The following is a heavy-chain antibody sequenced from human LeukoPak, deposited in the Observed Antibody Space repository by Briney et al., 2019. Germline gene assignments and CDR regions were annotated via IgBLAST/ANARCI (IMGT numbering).Heavy chain of an antibody. CDR1: GFTFSSYG. Sequence: AGGSLRLSCAASGFTFSSYGMHWVRRAPGKGLEWVAVIWYDGSNKYYADSVKGRFTISRDNSKNTLYLQMNSLRAEDTAVYYCARDGQQWLVFDYYYGMDVWGKGTTVTVSS. D-gene: IGHD6-19*01. V-gene: IGHV3-33*01. J-gene: IGHJ6*04. CDR3: ARDGQQWLVFDYYYGMDV. CDR2: IWYDGSNK.